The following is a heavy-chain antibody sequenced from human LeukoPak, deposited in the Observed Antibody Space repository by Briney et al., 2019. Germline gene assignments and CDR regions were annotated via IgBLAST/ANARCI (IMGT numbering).Heavy chain of an antibody. V-gene: IGHV1-69*05. J-gene: IGHJ6*03. D-gene: IGHD2-2*01. Sequence: ASVKVSCKASGGTFSSHAMAWVRQAPGQGPEWMGGIIPISGTANYAQKFQGRVTITTDESTSTAYMELSSLTSDDTAVYYCARGLQYQLLKALGYYYMDVWGEGTTVTVSS. CDR3: ARGLQYQLLKALGYYYMDV. CDR1: GGTFSSHA. CDR2: IIPISGTA.